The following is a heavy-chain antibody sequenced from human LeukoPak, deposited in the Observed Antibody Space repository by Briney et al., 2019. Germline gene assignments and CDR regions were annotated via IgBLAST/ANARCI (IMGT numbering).Heavy chain of an antibody. Sequence: SVKVSCKASGGTFSSYTISWVRQAPGQGLEWMGRIIPILGIANYAQKFRGRVTITAGKSTSTAYMELSSLRSEDTAVYYCARDPGAGIAVSGRYYGMDVWGQGTTVTVSS. CDR2: IIPILGIA. CDR1: GGTFSSYT. D-gene: IGHD6-19*01. V-gene: IGHV1-69*04. J-gene: IGHJ6*02. CDR3: ARDPGAGIAVSGRYYGMDV.